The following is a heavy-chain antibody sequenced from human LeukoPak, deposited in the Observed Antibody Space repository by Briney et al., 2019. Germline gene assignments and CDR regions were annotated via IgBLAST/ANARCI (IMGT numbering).Heavy chain of an antibody. V-gene: IGHV1-69*13. CDR3: ARSLGEAGTFDY. D-gene: IGHD6-19*01. Sequence: SVKVSCKASGGTFSSYAISWVRQAPGQGLEWMGGIIPIFGTAHYAQQFQGRVTITADESTSTAYMELSSLRSEDTAVYYCARSLGEAGTFDYWGQGTLVTVSS. CDR1: GGTFSSYA. CDR2: IIPIFGTA. J-gene: IGHJ4*02.